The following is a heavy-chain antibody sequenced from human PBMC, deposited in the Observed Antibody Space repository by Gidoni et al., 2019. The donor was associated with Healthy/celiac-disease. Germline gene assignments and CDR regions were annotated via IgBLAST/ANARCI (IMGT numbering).Heavy chain of an antibody. CDR3: ARRIVGATCDAFDI. CDR1: GFTLRSYG. V-gene: IGHV3-33*01. Sequence: QVQLVESGGGVVQPGRSLRLSCAASGFTLRSYGMHWVSQAPGKGLEWVAVIWYDGSNKYYADSVKGRFTISRDNSKNTLYLQMNSLRAEDTAVYYCARRIVGATCDAFDIWGQGTMVTVSS. D-gene: IGHD1-26*01. CDR2: IWYDGSNK. J-gene: IGHJ3*02.